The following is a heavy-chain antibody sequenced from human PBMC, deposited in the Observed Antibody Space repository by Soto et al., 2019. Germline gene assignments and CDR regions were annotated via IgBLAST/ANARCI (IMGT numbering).Heavy chain of an antibody. CDR2: INHRGSA. J-gene: IGHJ5*02. D-gene: IGHD5-12*01. Sequence: VHLQQWGAGLLQRSETLSLTCAVYGESFIGYYWTWISHPTGKGLAWIGEINHRGSAIYNPSIMSRVTISVDTSNNQFSLKLSSVTAADTSVYYSPRTDIVTTNCFDPWGQGTLVTFSS. CDR1: GESFIGYY. V-gene: IGHV4-34*02. CDR3: PRTDIVTTNCFDP.